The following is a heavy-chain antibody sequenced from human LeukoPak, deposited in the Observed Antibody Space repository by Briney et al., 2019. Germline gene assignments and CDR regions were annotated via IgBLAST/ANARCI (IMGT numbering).Heavy chain of an antibody. CDR1: GYTFTSYG. CDR2: INAYNGNT. CDR3: ARDRLFVDTASCYYYGMDV. D-gene: IGHD5-18*01. Sequence: ASVKVSCKASGYTFTSYGINWVRQAPGQGLEWMGWINAYNGNTNYAQKNQGRVTMTTDTSTSTAYMELTSLKSDDTAVYYCARDRLFVDTASCYYYGMDVWGQGTTVTVSS. J-gene: IGHJ6*02. V-gene: IGHV1-18*01.